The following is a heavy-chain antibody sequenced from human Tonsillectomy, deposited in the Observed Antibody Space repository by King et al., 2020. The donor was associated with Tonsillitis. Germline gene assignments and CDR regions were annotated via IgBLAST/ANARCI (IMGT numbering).Heavy chain of an antibody. CDR3: ARTLAFDY. D-gene: IGHD5-12*01. J-gene: IGHJ4*02. Sequence: DVQLVESGGGFVQPGGSLRLSCAASGFTFSSYWMSWVRQAPGKGLEWVSNIKQDGSEKYYLDSVKGRFIISSENAKNSLYLQMNSLRAEDTAVYYCARTLAFDYWGQGTLVTVSS. CDR1: GFTFSSYW. V-gene: IGHV3-7*01. CDR2: IKQDGSEK.